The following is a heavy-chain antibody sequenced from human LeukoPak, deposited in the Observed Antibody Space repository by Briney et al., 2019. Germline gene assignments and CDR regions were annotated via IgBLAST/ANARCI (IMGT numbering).Heavy chain of an antibody. CDR1: GYSISSGYY. J-gene: IGHJ3*02. V-gene: IGHV4-38-2*01. CDR2: IYRSGST. CDR3: ARQDPGDAFDI. Sequence: SETLSLTCAVSGYSISSGYYWGWIRQPPGKGLEWIGSIYRSGSTYYNPSLKSRVTISVDTSKNQFSLKLSSVTAADTAVYYCARQDPGDAFDIWGQGTMVTVSS.